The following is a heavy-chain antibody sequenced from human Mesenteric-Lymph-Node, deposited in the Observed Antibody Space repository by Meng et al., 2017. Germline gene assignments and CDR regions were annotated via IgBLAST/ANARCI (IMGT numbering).Heavy chain of an antibody. D-gene: IGHD3-3*01. CDR1: GLAFSRYW. V-gene: IGHV3-7*01. J-gene: IGHJ4*02. CDR2: INQDGSEK. CDR3: APYYDFWSGYSTSGRFDY. Sequence: GESLKISCAASGLAFSRYWMSWVRQAPGKGLEWVAIINQDGSEKYYVDSVKGRFTISRDNAKNSLYLQMNSLRAEDTAVYYCAPYYDFWSGYSTSGRFDYWGQGTLVTVSS.